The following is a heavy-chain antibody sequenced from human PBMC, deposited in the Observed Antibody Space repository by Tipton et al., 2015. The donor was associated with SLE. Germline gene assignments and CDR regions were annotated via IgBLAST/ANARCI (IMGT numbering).Heavy chain of an antibody. CDR1: GGTFSSYA. D-gene: IGHD3-22*01. CDR2: IIPIFGTA. Sequence: QLVQSGAEVKKPGSSVKVSCKASGGTFSSYAISWVRQAPGQGLEWMGGIIPIFGTANYAQKFQGRVTITADKSTSTAYMELSSLRSEDTAVYYCARDPDSMIVVVRDAFDIWGQGTMVTVSS. V-gene: IGHV1-69*06. J-gene: IGHJ3*02. CDR3: ARDPDSMIVVVRDAFDI.